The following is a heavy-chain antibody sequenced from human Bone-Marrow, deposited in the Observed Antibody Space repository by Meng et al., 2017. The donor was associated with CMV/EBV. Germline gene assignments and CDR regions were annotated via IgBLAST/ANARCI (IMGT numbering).Heavy chain of an antibody. CDR1: GYTFTSYG. D-gene: IGHD2-2*02. Sequence: ASVKVSCKASGYTFTSYGISWVRRAPGQGLEWLGWISAYNGNTNYAQKLQGRVTMTTDTSTSTAYMELRSLRSDDTAVYYCARIGTYCSSTSCYTFDIWGQGTMVTVSS. CDR2: ISAYNGNT. CDR3: ARIGTYCSSTSCYTFDI. J-gene: IGHJ3*02. V-gene: IGHV1-18*01.